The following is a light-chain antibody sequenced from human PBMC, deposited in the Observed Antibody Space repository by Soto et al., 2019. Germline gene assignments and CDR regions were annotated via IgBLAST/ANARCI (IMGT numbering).Light chain of an antibody. CDR3: TSFSSGTTLFL. CDR2: EVD. CDR1: SSDIGTYKY. J-gene: IGLJ2*01. V-gene: IGLV2-14*01. Sequence: QSALTQPASVSGSPGQSITISCTGTSSDIGTYKYVSWYQHHPGKAPKLIIYEVDSRPSGVSYRFSGSKSGNTASLTISGLQAEDEADYYCTSFSSGTTLFLFGGGTKLTVL.